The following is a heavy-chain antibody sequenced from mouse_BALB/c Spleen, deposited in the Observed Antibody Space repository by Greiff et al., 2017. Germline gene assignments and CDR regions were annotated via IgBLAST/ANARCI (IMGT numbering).Heavy chain of an antibody. CDR3: TRSYYDYDRAHYYAMDY. Sequence: VQLKESGTVLARPGASVKMSCKASGYSFTSYWMHWVKQRPGQGLEWIGAIYPGNSDTSYNQKFKGKAKLTAVTSASTAYMELSSLTNEDSAVYYCTRSYYDYDRAHYYAMDYWGQGTSVTVSS. CDR1: GYSFTSYW. J-gene: IGHJ4*01. D-gene: IGHD2-4*01. CDR2: IYPGNSDT. V-gene: IGHV1-5*01.